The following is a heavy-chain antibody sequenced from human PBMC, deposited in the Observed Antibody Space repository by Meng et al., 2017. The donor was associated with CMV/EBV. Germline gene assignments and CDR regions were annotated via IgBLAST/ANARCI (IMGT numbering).Heavy chain of an antibody. CDR1: GFTFSSYS. J-gene: IGHJ4*02. V-gene: IGHV3-21*01. Sequence: CAASGFTFSSYSMYWVRQAPGKGLEWVSSISSSSSYRYYADSVKGRFTISRDNAKNSLYLQMNSLRAEDTAVYYCARDKWELLTRFDYWGQGTLVTVSS. D-gene: IGHD1-26*01. CDR2: ISSSSSYR. CDR3: ARDKWELLTRFDY.